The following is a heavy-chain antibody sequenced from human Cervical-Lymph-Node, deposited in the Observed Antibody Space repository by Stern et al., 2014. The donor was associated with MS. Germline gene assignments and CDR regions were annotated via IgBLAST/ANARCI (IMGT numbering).Heavy chain of an antibody. V-gene: IGHV5-51*03. D-gene: IGHD5-24*01. CDR2: IYPGDSET. CDR1: GYSFTNYW. CDR3: ARRGDGYNYSFDF. Sequence: EVQLVESGAEVKRPGESLKISCKGSGYSFTNYWIGWVRQMPGKGLEWMGSIYPGDSETTHSPSFQGRVTFSVDKSINTAYLQWGSLRASDTAMYYCARRGDGYNYSFDFWGQGTLVTVSS. J-gene: IGHJ4*02.